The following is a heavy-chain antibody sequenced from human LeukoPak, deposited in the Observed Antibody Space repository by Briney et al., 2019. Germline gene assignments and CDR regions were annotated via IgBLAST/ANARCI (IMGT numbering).Heavy chain of an antibody. Sequence: PSETLSLTCAVYGGSFSVYYWSWIRQPPGKGLEWIGEINHSGSTNYNPSLKSRVTISVDTSKNQFSLKLSSVTAADTAVYYCARGMTTVTGYYGYWGQGTLVTVSS. CDR1: GGSFSVYY. CDR2: INHSGST. CDR3: ARGMTTVTGYYGY. V-gene: IGHV4-34*01. J-gene: IGHJ4*02. D-gene: IGHD4-11*01.